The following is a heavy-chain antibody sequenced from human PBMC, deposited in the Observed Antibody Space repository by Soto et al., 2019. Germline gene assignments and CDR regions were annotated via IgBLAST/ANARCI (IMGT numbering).Heavy chain of an antibody. Sequence: PSETLSLTCTVSGGSISGHYWSWIRQPPGKGLEWIGYVFYTGSAHYRPSLKSRATISVDTSKNQFSLRLNSVTAADTAVYYCARDHWRHYDNNSPTSELDAWGQENT. V-gene: IGHV4-59*11. J-gene: IGHJ6*02. CDR1: GGSISGHY. CDR3: ARDHWRHYDNNSPTSELDA. D-gene: IGHD3-16*01. CDR2: VFYTGSA.